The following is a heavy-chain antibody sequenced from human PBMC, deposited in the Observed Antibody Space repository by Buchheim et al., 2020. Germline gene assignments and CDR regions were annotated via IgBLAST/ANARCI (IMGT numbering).Heavy chain of an antibody. J-gene: IGHJ4*02. D-gene: IGHD3-16*01. CDR1: GYTFTGYY. Sequence: QVQLVQSGAEVKKPGASVKVSCKASGYTFTGYYMHWVRQAPGQGLEWMGGIIPIFGTANYAQKFQGRVTITADESTSTAYMELSSLRSEDTAVYYCARGPATHPTLGYWGQGTL. CDR2: IIPIFGTA. V-gene: IGHV1-69*01. CDR3: ARGPATHPTLGY.